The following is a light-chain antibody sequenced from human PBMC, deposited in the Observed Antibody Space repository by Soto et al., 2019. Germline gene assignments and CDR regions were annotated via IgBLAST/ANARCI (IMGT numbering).Light chain of an antibody. V-gene: IGKV2-30*01. Sequence: DVLMTQSPLSLPDTLVHPASMPCNSSQSLVYSDGNTYLNWFQQRLGQSPRRLIYKVYNRDSGVPDRFSGSGSGTNFTLKISRVEAEDVGVYYCMQRIHWPRWTFGQGTKVDIK. CDR3: MQRIHWPRWT. CDR1: QSLVYSDGNTY. J-gene: IGKJ1*01. CDR2: KVY.